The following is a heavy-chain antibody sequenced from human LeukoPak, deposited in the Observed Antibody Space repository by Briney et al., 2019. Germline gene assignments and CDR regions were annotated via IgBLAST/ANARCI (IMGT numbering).Heavy chain of an antibody. CDR3: ARRGSSLSFDF. D-gene: IGHD6-6*01. CDR1: GFSLSTSGVG. J-gene: IGHJ4*02. V-gene: IGHV2-5*01. CDR2: IYWNDDK. Sequence: SGPTLVNPTQTLTLTCTFSGFSLSTSGVGVGWIRQPPGKALEWLALIYWNDDKRYSPSLESRLAITKDTSKDQVVLTMTNMDPVDTATYYCARRGSSLSFDFWGQGTLVTVSS.